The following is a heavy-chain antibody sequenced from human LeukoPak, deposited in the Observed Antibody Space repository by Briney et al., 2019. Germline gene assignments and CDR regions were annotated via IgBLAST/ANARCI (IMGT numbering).Heavy chain of an antibody. Sequence: GGSLRLSCAASGFTFNNYAMSWVRQAPGKGLEWVSVISNGGGSTYYADSVKGRFTISRDNSKNTLYLQMNSLRAEDTAIYYCAKVGRYCSGGSCLNYYYMDVWGQGTMVTVSS. CDR1: GFTFNNYA. J-gene: IGHJ6*03. CDR2: ISNGGGST. D-gene: IGHD2-15*01. CDR3: AKVGRYCSGGSCLNYYYMDV. V-gene: IGHV3-23*01.